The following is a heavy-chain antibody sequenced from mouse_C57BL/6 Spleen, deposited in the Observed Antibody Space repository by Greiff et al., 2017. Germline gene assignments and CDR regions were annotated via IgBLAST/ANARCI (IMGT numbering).Heavy chain of an antibody. Sequence: QVTLKESGPGILQSSQTLSLTCSFSGFSLSTSGMGVSWIRQPSGKGLEWLAHIYWDDDKRYNPSLKSRLTISKDTSRNQVFLKITSVDTADTATYDCARRAPGSSHWYFDVWGTGTTVTVSS. V-gene: IGHV8-12*01. J-gene: IGHJ1*03. D-gene: IGHD1-1*01. CDR2: IYWDDDK. CDR1: GFSLSTSGMG. CDR3: ARRAPGSSHWYFDV.